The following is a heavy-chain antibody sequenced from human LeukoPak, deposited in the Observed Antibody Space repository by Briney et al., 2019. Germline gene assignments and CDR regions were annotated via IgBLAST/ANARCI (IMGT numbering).Heavy chain of an antibody. Sequence: SETLSLTCTVSSGSIIGYYWARIRQPPGKGLEWIGYIQYSGTTEYNPSLASRATISVDTAKDQFSLNLRSVTAADTAVYYCARDRAAGTLDFWGQGTLVTVSS. CDR1: SGSIIGYY. J-gene: IGHJ4*02. V-gene: IGHV4-59*01. CDR3: ARDRAAGTLDF. CDR2: IQYSGTT. D-gene: IGHD6-13*01.